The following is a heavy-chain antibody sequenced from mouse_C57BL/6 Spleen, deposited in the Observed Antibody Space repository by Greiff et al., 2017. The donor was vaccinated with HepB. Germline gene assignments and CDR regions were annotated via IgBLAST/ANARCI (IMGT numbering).Heavy chain of an antibody. CDR2: IDPSDSET. J-gene: IGHJ2*01. Sequence: QVQLQQPGAELVRPGSSVKLSCKASGYTFTSYWMHWVKQRPIQGLEWIGNIDPSDSETHYNQKVKDKATLTVDKSSSTAYMQLSSLTSEDSAVYYCARKDTTVVAGIDYWGQGTTLTVSS. V-gene: IGHV1-52*01. CDR3: ARKDTTVVAGIDY. D-gene: IGHD1-1*01. CDR1: GYTFTSYW.